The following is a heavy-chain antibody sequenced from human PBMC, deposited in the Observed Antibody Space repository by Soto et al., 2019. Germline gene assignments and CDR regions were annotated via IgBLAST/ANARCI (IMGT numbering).Heavy chain of an antibody. CDR2: INHSGGT. D-gene: IGHD4-17*01. CDR3: ARGGDYYYMDV. J-gene: IGHJ6*03. Sequence: PSETLSLTCAVYGGSFSGYYWSWIRQPPGKGLEWIGEINHSGGTNYNPSLKSRVTISVDTSKNQFSLKLSSVTAADTAVYYCARGGDYYYMDVWGKGTTVTVSS. CDR1: GGSFSGYY. V-gene: IGHV4-34*01.